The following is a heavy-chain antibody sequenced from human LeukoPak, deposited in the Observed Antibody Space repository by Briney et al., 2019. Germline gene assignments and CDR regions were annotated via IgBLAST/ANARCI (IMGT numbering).Heavy chain of an antibody. V-gene: IGHV4-34*01. CDR3: ARIGVYYDSSGYSKDFDY. CDR2: INHSGST. J-gene: IGHJ4*02. CDR1: GGSFSGYY. D-gene: IGHD3-22*01. Sequence: SETLSLTCAVYGGSFSGYYWSWIRQPPGKGLEWIGGINHSGSTNYNPSLKSRVTISVDTSKNQFSLKLSSVTAADMAVYYCARIGVYYDSSGYSKDFDYWGQGTLVTVSS.